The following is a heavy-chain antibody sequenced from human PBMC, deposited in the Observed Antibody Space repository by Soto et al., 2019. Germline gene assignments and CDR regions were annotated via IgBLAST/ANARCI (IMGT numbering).Heavy chain of an antibody. Sequence: QVQLQQWGAGLLKPSETLSLTCAIDGGSFSGYYWSWIRQPPGKGLEWIGEINHSGRTKYNPSLKSRVDMSVDTSKNQFSLKLSSVTAADMAVYYCAAAVVRGWFDPWGQGTLVTVSS. J-gene: IGHJ5*02. D-gene: IGHD6-19*01. V-gene: IGHV4-34*02. CDR3: AAAVVRGWFDP. CDR1: GGSFSGYY. CDR2: INHSGRT.